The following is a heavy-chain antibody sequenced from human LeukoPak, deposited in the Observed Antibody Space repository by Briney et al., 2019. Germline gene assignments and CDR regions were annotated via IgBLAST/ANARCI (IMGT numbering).Heavy chain of an antibody. CDR1: GFTFSSYS. V-gene: IGHV3-21*01. Sequence: GGSLRLSCAASGFTFSSYSMNWVRQAPGKGLEWVSSISSSSSYIYYADSVKGRFTISRDNAKNSLYLQMNSLRAEDTAVYYCARDGTLLRYFDWFEADYYYYMDVWGKGTTVTVSS. CDR2: ISSSSSYI. CDR3: ARDGTLLRYFDWFEADYYYYMDV. J-gene: IGHJ6*03. D-gene: IGHD3-9*01.